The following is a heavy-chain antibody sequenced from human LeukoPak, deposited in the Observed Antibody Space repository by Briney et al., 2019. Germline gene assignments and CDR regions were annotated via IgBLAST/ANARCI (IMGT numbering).Heavy chain of an antibody. D-gene: IGHD3-10*01. CDR1: GFTFSSYG. J-gene: IGHJ4*02. V-gene: IGHV3-7*01. CDR2: IKQDGSEK. Sequence: GGSLRLSCVASGFTFSSYGMSWVRQAPGKGLEWVANIKQDGSEKYYVDSVKGRFTISRDNAKNTLYLQMNSLRAEDTAVYYCASHYGSGSYSGDYWGQGTLVTVSS. CDR3: ASHYGSGSYSGDY.